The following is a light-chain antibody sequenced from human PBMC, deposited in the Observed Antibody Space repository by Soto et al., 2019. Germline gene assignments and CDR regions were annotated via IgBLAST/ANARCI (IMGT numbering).Light chain of an antibody. J-gene: IGKJ4*01. CDR3: QQVKSYPRT. CDR1: QAITNN. Sequence: DIHLTQSPSSLSASVGDRVTITCRASQAITNNLAWYQQKPGNPPKLLIYEESTLHSGVPSRFSGRKVGTQFILTIDSLHPEDFATYYCQQVKSYPRTFGGGTKVDIK. CDR2: EES. V-gene: IGKV1-9*01.